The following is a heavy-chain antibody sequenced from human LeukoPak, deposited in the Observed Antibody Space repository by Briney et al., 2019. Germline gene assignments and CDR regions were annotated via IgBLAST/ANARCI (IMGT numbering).Heavy chain of an antibody. CDR2: INWSSGSI. Sequence: GGSLRLSCAASGFTFDDYAMHWVRQAPGKGLEWVSGINWSSGSIAYADSVKGRFTISRDNTKNSLYLQMNSLGAEDTALYYCTKERALGELNDAFDIWGQGALVTVSS. CDR1: GFTFDDYA. J-gene: IGHJ4*02. CDR3: TKERALGELNDAFDI. V-gene: IGHV3-9*01. D-gene: IGHD3-10*01.